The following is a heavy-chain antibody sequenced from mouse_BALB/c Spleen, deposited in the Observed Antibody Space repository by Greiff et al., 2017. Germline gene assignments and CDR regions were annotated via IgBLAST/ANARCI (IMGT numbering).Heavy chain of an antibody. CDR1: GYTFTSYW. V-gene: IGHV1-87*01. CDR2: IYPGDGDT. J-gene: IGHJ2*01. D-gene: IGHD2-1*01. CDR3: ARSNYGNDY. Sequence: VQRVESGAELARPGASVKLSCKASGYTFTSYWMQWVKQRPGQGLEWIGAIYPGDGDTRYTQKFKGKATLTADKSSSTAYMQLSSLASEDSAVYYCARSNYGNDYWGQGTTLTVSS.